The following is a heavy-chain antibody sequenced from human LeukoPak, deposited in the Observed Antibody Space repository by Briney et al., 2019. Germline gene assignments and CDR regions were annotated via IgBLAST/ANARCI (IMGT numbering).Heavy chain of an antibody. D-gene: IGHD6-19*01. CDR1: GYTFTSYD. J-gene: IGHJ4*02. CDR2: ISAYNGNT. V-gene: IGHV1-18*01. CDR3: ARVNSSGWYGEDYFDY. Sequence: ASVKVSCKASGYTFTSYDINWVRQAPGQGLEWMGWISAYNGNTNYAQKLQGRVTMTTDTSTSTAYMELRSLRSDDTAVYYCARVNSSGWYGEDYFDYWGQGTLVTVSS.